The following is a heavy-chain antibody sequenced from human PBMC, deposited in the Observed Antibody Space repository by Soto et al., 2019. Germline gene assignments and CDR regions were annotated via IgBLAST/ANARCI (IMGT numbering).Heavy chain of an antibody. D-gene: IGHD6-19*01. Sequence: QVQLVQSGPEVKKPGASVKVSCKASGYPFPNYGLSWVRQAPGQGLEWVGWISVSSGNREFTQKYQDRLIMTTDTSTRTAYMELRSLTSDDTAVYYCARGWGHTSGDLDYWGQGTLVIVSS. CDR2: ISVSSGNR. J-gene: IGHJ4*02. V-gene: IGHV1-18*04. CDR3: ARGWGHTSGDLDY. CDR1: GYPFPNYG.